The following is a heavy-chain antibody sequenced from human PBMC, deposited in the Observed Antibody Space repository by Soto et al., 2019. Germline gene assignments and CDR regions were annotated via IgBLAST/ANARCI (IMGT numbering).Heavy chain of an antibody. CDR3: ARLRGTAGKRYFDY. CDR1: GGSMIAYY. D-gene: IGHD6-13*01. J-gene: IGHJ4*02. CDR2: TYYSGST. V-gene: IGHV4-59*01. Sequence: SETLSLTCTVSGGSMIAYYWNWMRQPPGKGLQWIGYTYYSGSTTYNPSLKSRVTISVDSSKNQFSLKLDSVTPADTAVYYCARLRGTAGKRYFDYWGGGTLVTV.